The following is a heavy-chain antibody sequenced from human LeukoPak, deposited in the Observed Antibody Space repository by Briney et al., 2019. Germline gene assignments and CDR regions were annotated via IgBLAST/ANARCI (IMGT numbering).Heavy chain of an antibody. J-gene: IGHJ4*02. D-gene: IGHD2-15*01. V-gene: IGHV3-23*01. CDR3: AKRPSGGRDFDY. CDR1: GFTFSTHA. CDR2: IGGSGAGT. Sequence: GGSLRLSCAASGFTFSTHAMSWVRQAPGKGLEWASAIGGSGAGTYYTDSVKGRFTISRDNSKNTLFLQMNSLRAEDTAVYYCAKRPSGGRDFDYWGQGTLVTVSS.